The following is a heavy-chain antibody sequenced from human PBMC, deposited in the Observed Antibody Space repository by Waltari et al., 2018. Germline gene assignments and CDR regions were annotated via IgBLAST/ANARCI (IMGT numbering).Heavy chain of an antibody. Sequence: EVQLLESGGGLVQPGGSLRLSCAASGFTFSSYAMSWVRQAPGKGLEWVSGISGRGGSTFHADSVKGRFTNSRDNSKNTLYLQMNSLRAEDTAGYYCAKGGSGYDADYFDYWGQGTLVTVSS. CDR3: AKGGSGYDADYFDY. CDR1: GFTFSSYA. V-gene: IGHV3-23*01. J-gene: IGHJ4*02. D-gene: IGHD5-12*01. CDR2: ISGRGGST.